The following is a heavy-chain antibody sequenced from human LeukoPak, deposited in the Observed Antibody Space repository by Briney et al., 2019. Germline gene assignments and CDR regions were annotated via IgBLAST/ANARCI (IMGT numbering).Heavy chain of an antibody. CDR1: AFTFSTYG. CDR3: AKEYYDFWSGYPTDFDY. CDR2: IWYDGSNK. D-gene: IGHD3-3*01. Sequence: GGSLRLSCAASAFTFSTYGMHWVRQAPGKGLEWVAAIWYDGSNKYYADSVKGRFTISRDNSKNTLYLQMNSLRAEDTAVYYCAKEYYDFWSGYPTDFDYWGQGTLVTVSS. V-gene: IGHV3-30*02. J-gene: IGHJ4*02.